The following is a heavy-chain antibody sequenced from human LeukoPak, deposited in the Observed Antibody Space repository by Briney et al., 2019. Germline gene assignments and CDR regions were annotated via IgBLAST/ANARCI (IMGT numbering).Heavy chain of an antibody. D-gene: IGHD6-19*01. V-gene: IGHV1-2*07. CDR2: INPNSGGT. J-gene: IGHJ4*02. Sequence: GASVKVSCKASGYTFTGYYMHWVRQAPGQGLEWMGWINPNSGGTNYAHKFQGRVTMTRHTSISTAYMELIRLRSDDTAVYYCARASGIAVAGTKELALDYWGQGTLVTVSS. CDR3: ARASGIAVAGTKELALDY. CDR1: GYTFTGYY.